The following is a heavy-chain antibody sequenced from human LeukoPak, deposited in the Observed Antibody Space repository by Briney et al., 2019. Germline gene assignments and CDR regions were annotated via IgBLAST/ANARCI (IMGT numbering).Heavy chain of an antibody. CDR3: AKSGDQVTVTKLDY. J-gene: IGHJ4*02. V-gene: IGHV3-23*01. D-gene: IGHD4-17*01. Sequence: GGSLRLSCAASGFTFSNYVMSWVRQAPGKGLEWVSGISGSGGSTFYADSVKGRFTISRENSENTLYLEMNSLRAEDTALFYCAKSGDQVTVTKLDYWGQGTLVTVSS. CDR1: GFTFSNYV. CDR2: ISGSGGST.